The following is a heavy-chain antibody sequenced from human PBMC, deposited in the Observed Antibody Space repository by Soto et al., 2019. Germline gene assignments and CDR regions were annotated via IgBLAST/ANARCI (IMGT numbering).Heavy chain of an antibody. CDR3: AKLSGGDTTGDYFDS. J-gene: IGHJ4*02. CDR2: INFGGGKT. D-gene: IGHD5-18*01. CDR1: GFTFGSYA. Sequence: EVQLLESGGGLVQPGGSLRLSCAASGFTFGSYAMSWVRQAPGKGLEWVSAINFGGGKTYYADSVKGRFTISRDNSKSTLYVQVNSLRAEDTAVYYCAKLSGGDTTGDYFDSWGQGTLVTVSS. V-gene: IGHV3-23*01.